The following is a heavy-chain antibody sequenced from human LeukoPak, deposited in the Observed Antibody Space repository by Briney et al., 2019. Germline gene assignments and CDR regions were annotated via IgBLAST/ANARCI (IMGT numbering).Heavy chain of an antibody. D-gene: IGHD3-10*01. V-gene: IGHV3-11*01. J-gene: IGHJ4*02. CDR3: ARDLWDFGAMVRGVGTPIDY. CDR1: GFTFSDYY. CDR2: ISSSGSTI. Sequence: GGSLRLSCAASGFTFSDYYMSWIRQAPGKGLEWVSYISSSGSTIYYADSVKGRFTISRDNAKNSLYLQMNSLRAEDTAVYYCARDLWDFGAMVRGVGTPIDYWGQGTLVTVSS.